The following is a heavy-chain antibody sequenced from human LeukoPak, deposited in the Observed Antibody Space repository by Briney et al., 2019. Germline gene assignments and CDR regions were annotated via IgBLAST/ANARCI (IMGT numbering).Heavy chain of an antibody. CDR2: ISHSGNT. J-gene: IGHJ2*01. V-gene: IGHV4-30-2*01. CDR1: GGPISSGSYS. D-gene: IGHD6-13*01. Sequence: SQTLSLTCAVSGGPISSGSYSWSWIRQAPGKGLEWIGYISHSGNTYYNPSLKSRVTISVDKSKNQFSLKLTSVTAADTAVYYCARYSSTWPYWYFDLWGRGTLVTVSS. CDR3: ARYSSTWPYWYFDL.